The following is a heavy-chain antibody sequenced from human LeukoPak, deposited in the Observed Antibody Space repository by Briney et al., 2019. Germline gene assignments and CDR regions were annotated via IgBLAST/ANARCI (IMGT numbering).Heavy chain of an antibody. CDR1: GGYISSYY. CDR3: ARVGYSSGYYYDY. D-gene: IGHD3-22*01. J-gene: IGHJ4*02. CDR2: IYYSGST. Sequence: SETLSLTCTVSGGYISSYYWSWIRQPPGKGLEWIGYIYYSGSTNYNPSLKSRVTISVDTSKNQFSLKLSSVTAADTAVYYCARVGYSSGYYYDYWGQGTLVTVSS. V-gene: IGHV4-59*01.